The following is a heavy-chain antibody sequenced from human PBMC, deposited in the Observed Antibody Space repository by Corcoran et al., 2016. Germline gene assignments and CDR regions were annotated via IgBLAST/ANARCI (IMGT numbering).Heavy chain of an antibody. J-gene: IGHJ4*02. D-gene: IGHD3-22*01. CDR2: TYYRSKWYN. V-gene: IGHV6-1*01. Sequence: QVQLQQSGPGLVKPSQTLSLTCAISGDSVSSNSAAWNWIRQSPSRGLEWLGRTYYRSKWYNDYAVSVKSRITINPDTSKNQFSLQLNSVTPEDTAVYYCARVGDYYDSSGYYYYFDYWGQGTLVTVSS. CDR1: GDSVSSNSAA. CDR3: ARVGDYYDSSGYYYYFDY.